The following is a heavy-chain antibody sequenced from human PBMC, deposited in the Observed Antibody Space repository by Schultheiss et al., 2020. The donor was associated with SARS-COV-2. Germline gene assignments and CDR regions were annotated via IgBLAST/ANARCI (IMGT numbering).Heavy chain of an antibody. D-gene: IGHD3-10*01. Sequence: GGSLRLSCAASGFTFSSYAMSWVRQAPGKGLEWVSAISGSGGSTYYADSVKGRFTISRDNAKNSLYLQMNSLRAEDTAVYYCARDQRGSHDYWGQGTLVTVSS. J-gene: IGHJ4*02. CDR2: ISGSGGST. CDR1: GFTFSSYA. CDR3: ARDQRGSHDY. V-gene: IGHV3-23*01.